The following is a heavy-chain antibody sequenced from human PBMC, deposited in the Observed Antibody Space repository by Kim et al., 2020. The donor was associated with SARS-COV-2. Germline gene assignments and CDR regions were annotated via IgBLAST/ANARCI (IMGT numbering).Heavy chain of an antibody. Sequence: GGSLRLSCAASGFTFSSYSMNWVRQAPGKGLEWVSSISSSSSYIYYADSVKGRFTISRDNAKNSLYLQMNSLRAEDTAVYYCARDHGSSGYRHYYYYYGMDVWGQGTTVTVSS. V-gene: IGHV3-21*01. D-gene: IGHD3-22*01. J-gene: IGHJ6*02. CDR1: GFTFSSYS. CDR2: ISSSSSYI. CDR3: ARDHGSSGYRHYYYYYGMDV.